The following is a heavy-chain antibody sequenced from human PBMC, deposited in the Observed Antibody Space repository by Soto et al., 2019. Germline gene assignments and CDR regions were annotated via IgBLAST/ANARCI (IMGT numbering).Heavy chain of an antibody. CDR3: ARQHPLDSSAWYN. CDR2: IYAGDSDT. CDR1: GYSFSDYW. Sequence: PGESLKISCKGSGYSFSDYWIGWVRQMPGKGLEFMRTIYAGDSDTRYSPSFEGQVTMSVDKSISTAYLHWTSLKASDTAMYYCARQHPLDSSAWYNWGQGTLVTVSS. D-gene: IGHD6-19*01. J-gene: IGHJ4*02. V-gene: IGHV5-51*01.